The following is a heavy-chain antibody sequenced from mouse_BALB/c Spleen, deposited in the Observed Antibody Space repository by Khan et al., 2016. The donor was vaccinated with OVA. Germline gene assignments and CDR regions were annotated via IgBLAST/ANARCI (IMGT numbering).Heavy chain of an antibody. J-gene: IGHJ3*01. CDR2: ISSGGDYT. V-gene: IGHV5-6*01. D-gene: IGHD4-1*01. Sequence: EVQLVESGGDLVKPGGSLKLSCVASGFTFSSYGMSWVRQTPDKRLEWVATISSGGDYTYYPDSVKGRFTISRDNAKNTLYLQMSSLKSEDTAMYYCASHLTGSFAYGGQGTLVTVSA. CDR1: GFTFSSYG. CDR3: ASHLTGSFAY.